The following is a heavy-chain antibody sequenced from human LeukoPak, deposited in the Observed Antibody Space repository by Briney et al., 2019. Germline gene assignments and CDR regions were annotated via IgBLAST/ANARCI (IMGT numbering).Heavy chain of an antibody. J-gene: IGHJ3*02. V-gene: IGHV3-23*01. CDR3: AKGFSQLDAFDI. CDR2: ISGSGGST. CDR1: GFTFSSYA. D-gene: IGHD2-2*01. Sequence: SGGSLRLSCAASGFTFSSYAMSGVRQAPGKGREWVSAISGSGGSTYYADSVKGRFTISRDNSKNTLYLQMNSLRAEDTAVYYCAKGFSQLDAFDIWGQGTMVTVSS.